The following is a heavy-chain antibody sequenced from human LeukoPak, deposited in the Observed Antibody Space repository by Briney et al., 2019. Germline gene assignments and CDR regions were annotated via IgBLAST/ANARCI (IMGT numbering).Heavy chain of an antibody. CDR2: IYYSGST. Sequence: SETLSLTCTVSGGSISSYYWSWVRQPPGKGLEWIGYIYYSGSTNYNPSLKSRVTIPVDTSKNQFSLKLSSVTAADTAVYYCARSGTTSDIWGQGTMVTVSS. J-gene: IGHJ3*02. V-gene: IGHV4-59*01. D-gene: IGHD1-1*01. CDR3: ARSGTTSDI. CDR1: GGSISSYY.